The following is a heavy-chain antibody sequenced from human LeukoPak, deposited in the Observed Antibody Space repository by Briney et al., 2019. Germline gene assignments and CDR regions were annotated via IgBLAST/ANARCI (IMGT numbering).Heavy chain of an antibody. Sequence: GGSLRLSCAASGFTFSGSHMHWVRQASGKGLEWVGHIRSKADNYATAYGASVAGRFTISRDDSKNTAYLQMNSLRAEDTAVYYCAKAKRVVPAAMRACFDYWGQGTLVTVSS. CDR1: GFTFSGSH. CDR3: AKAKRVVPAAMRACFDY. J-gene: IGHJ4*02. V-gene: IGHV3-73*01. D-gene: IGHD2-2*01. CDR2: IRSKADNYAT.